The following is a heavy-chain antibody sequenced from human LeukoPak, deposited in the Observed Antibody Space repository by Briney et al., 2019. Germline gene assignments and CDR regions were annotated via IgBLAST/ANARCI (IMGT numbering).Heavy chain of an antibody. Sequence: PGESLRLSCAASGFTFSDYWMSWVRQAPGKGLEWVANIQQDGSEKYYVDSVKGRFTISRDNAKKSLFLQVSSLRGEGTAVYYCARDRGFSYGIDFWGQGTLVTVSS. V-gene: IGHV3-7*04. CDR3: ARDRGFSYGIDF. D-gene: IGHD5-18*01. J-gene: IGHJ4*02. CDR1: GFTFSDYW. CDR2: IQQDGSEK.